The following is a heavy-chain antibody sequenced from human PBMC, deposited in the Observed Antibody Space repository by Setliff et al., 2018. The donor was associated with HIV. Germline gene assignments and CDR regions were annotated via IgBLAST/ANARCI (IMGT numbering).Heavy chain of an antibody. CDR3: ARARLCSSTSCYSGGDYMDV. V-gene: IGHV4-4*02. CDR1: GGSISSNW. CDR2: IYHSGST. D-gene: IGHD2-2*02. Sequence: PSETLSLTCAVSGGSISSNWWSWVRQSPGKGLEWIGEIYHSGSTHYNPSLQSRVTISVDKSKSQFSRKLSSVTAADTAVYYCARARLCSSTSCYSGGDYMDVWGKGTTVPVSS. J-gene: IGHJ6*03.